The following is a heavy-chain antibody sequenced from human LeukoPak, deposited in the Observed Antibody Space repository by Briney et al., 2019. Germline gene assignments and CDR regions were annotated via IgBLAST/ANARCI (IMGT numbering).Heavy chain of an antibody. Sequence: PGGSLRLSCAASGFTFSSYWMHWVRQAPGKGLVWVSRINSDGSSTSYADSVKGRFTISRDNAKNTLYLQMNSLRAEDTAVYYCASFPPYYYGSGSYYYYMDVWGKGTTVTVSS. CDR1: GFTFSSYW. J-gene: IGHJ6*03. D-gene: IGHD3-10*01. V-gene: IGHV3-74*01. CDR2: INSDGSST. CDR3: ASFPPYYYGSGSYYYYMDV.